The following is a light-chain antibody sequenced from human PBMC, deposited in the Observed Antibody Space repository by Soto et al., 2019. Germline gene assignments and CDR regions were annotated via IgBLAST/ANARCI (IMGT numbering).Light chain of an antibody. J-gene: IGLJ3*02. CDR1: SGHSSYA. CDR2: LDSDGSH. CDR3: QTWGTGIRV. V-gene: IGLV4-69*01. Sequence: QLVLTQSPSASASLGASVKLTCTLTSGHSSYAIAWHRQQPERGPRYLMKLDSDGSHYKGDGIPDRFSGSSSGAERYLTISRLQYEDEADYYCQTWGTGIRVFGGGTKVTVL.